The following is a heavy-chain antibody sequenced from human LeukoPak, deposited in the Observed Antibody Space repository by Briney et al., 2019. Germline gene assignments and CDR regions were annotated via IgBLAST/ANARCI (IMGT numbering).Heavy chain of an antibody. J-gene: IGHJ3*01. CDR2: IYSNWIT. CDR1: GGPISNYY. D-gene: IGHD5-24*01. V-gene: IGHV4-59*01. Sequence: SETLSLTRTVSGGPISNYYWSWIRQPLRKGPEGMGYIYSNWITNYNPSLKRRVTISVDTSKNQFSLKERSVPAAGTGGCLCVREKRSQGWLQYGIDAFDVWGQGTMVTVSP. CDR3: VREKRSQGWLQYGIDAFDV.